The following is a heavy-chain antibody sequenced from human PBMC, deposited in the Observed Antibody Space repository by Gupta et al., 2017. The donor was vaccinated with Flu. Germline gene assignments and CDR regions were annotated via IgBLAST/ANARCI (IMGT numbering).Heavy chain of an antibody. CDR3: ARDSDYYMDV. V-gene: IGHV3-30*07. Sequence: DSVKGRLTISRDNSKDTLYLQMNSLRVEDTAVYYCARDSDYYMDVWGKGTTVTVSS. J-gene: IGHJ6*03.